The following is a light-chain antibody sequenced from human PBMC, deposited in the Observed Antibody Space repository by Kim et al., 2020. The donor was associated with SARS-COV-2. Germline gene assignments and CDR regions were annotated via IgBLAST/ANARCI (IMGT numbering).Light chain of an antibody. J-gene: IGKJ1*01. CDR3: QQYESSPQT. V-gene: IGKV3-20*01. CDR2: GAS. CDR1: QSISSSC. Sequence: SPGERAHLTCSASQSISSSCLVWYQQKPGQAPRLLIYGASSRATGIPDRFSGSGSGTDFTLTISRLEPEDSAMCYCQQYESSPQTFGQGTKVDIK.